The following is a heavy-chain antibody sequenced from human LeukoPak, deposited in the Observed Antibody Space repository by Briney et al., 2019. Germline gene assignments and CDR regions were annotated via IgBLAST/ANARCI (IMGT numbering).Heavy chain of an antibody. V-gene: IGHV3-7*01. CDR1: GFIFSNYW. Sequence: PGGSLRLSCAASGFIFSNYWMNWVRQTPGKGLEWVANIKKDGSEKYYVDSVKGRCTISRDNAKNALYLQMNSLRAEDTAVYYCARLSTAIADNDNWGQGTLVTVSS. CDR2: IKKDGSEK. J-gene: IGHJ4*02. CDR3: ARLSTAIADNDN. D-gene: IGHD6-13*01.